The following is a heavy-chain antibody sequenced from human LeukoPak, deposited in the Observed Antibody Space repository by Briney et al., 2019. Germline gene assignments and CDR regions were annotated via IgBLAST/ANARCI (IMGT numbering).Heavy chain of an antibody. J-gene: IGHJ4*02. V-gene: IGHV3-48*01. CDR2: ISSSSSI. Sequence: GGSLRLSCAASGFTFSSYSMNWVRQAPGKGLEWVSYISSSSSIYYADSVKGRFTISRDNAKNSLYLQMNSLRAEDTAVYYCAKDRMPTFWGGLDCWGQGTLVTVSS. D-gene: IGHD3-16*01. CDR3: AKDRMPTFWGGLDC. CDR1: GFTFSSYS.